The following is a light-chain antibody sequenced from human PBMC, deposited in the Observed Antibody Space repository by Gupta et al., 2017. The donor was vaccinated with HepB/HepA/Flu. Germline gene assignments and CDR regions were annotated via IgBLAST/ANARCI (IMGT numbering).Light chain of an antibody. V-gene: IGKV2-28*01. CDR1: QSLLHRNGYNY. CDR3: VQALQTPRT. Sequence: DIVMTQSPLSLPVTPGEPASISCRSSQSLLHRNGYNYLDWYLQKPGQSPQLLIYLGSNRASGVPDRFSGSGSGTDFTLKISRVEAEDVGVYYCVQALQTPRTFGQGTKVEIK. J-gene: IGKJ1*01. CDR2: LGS.